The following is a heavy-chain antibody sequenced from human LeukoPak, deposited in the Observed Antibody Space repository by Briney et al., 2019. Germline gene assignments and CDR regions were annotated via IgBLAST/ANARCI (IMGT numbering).Heavy chain of an antibody. Sequence: GGSLGLSCAASGFTFSNAWMSWVRQAPGKGLEWVGRIKSKTDGGTTDYAAPVKGRFTISRDDSKNTLYLQMNSLKTEDTAVYYCATAYRYSYGNPPDFWGQGTLVTVSS. CDR1: GFTFSNAW. V-gene: IGHV3-15*01. J-gene: IGHJ4*02. CDR2: IKSKTDGGTT. D-gene: IGHD5-18*01. CDR3: ATAYRYSYGNPPDF.